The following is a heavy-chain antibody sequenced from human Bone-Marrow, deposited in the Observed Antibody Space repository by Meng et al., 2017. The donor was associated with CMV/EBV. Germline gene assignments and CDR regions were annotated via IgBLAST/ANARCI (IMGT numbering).Heavy chain of an antibody. V-gene: IGHV3-21*01. CDR2: ISSSSSYI. CDR1: GFTFSSYS. D-gene: IGHD7-27*01. J-gene: IGHJ4*02. CDR3: ARVTNWESTDVYYFDY. Sequence: GESLKISCAASGFTFSSYSMNWVRQAPGKGLEWVSSISSSSSYIYYADSVKGRFTISRDNAKNPLYLQMNSLRAEDTAVYYCARVTNWESTDVYYFDYWGQGTLVTVSS.